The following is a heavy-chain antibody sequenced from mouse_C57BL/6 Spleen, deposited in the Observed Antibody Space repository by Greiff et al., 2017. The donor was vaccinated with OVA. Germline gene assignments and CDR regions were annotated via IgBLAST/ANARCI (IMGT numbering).Heavy chain of an antibody. J-gene: IGHJ3*01. CDR1: GYTFTSYG. Sequence: LVESGAELARPGASVKLSCKASGYTFTSYGISWVKQRTGQGLEWIGEIYPRSGNTYYNEKFKGKATLTADKSSSTAYMELRSLTSEDSAVYFCAKREVDDYDEGFAYWGQGTLVTVSA. V-gene: IGHV1-81*01. D-gene: IGHD2-4*01. CDR2: IYPRSGNT. CDR3: AKREVDDYDEGFAY.